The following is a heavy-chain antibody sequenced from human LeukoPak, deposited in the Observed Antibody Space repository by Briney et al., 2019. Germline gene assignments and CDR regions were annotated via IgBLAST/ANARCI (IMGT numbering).Heavy chain of an antibody. CDR1: GFTFSDYY. CDR2: ISLSGSKI. V-gene: IGHV3-11*01. D-gene: IGHD2-15*01. J-gene: IGHJ4*02. Sequence: GRSLRLSCAASGFTFSDYYMSWIRQAPGKGLEWISYISLSGSKIYYADSVKGRFTISRGNPKNSLYLQMNSLRVEDTAVYYCARDFTTAYSYGSSGDYADYWGQGTLVTVSS. CDR3: ARDFTTAYSYGSSGDYADY.